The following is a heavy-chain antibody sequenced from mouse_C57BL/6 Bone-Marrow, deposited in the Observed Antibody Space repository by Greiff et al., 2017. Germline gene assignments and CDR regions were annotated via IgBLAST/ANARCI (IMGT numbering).Heavy chain of an antibody. Sequence: EVMLVESGEGLVKPGGSLKLSCAASGFTFSSYAMSWVRQTPEKRLEWVAYISSGGDYIYYADTVKGRFTISRDNARNTLYLQMSSLKSEDTAMXYGKRRGLWPHYYAMDYWGQGASVTGSS. D-gene: IGHD1-1*02. CDR2: ISSGGDYI. J-gene: IGHJ4*01. V-gene: IGHV5-9-1*02. CDR1: GFTFSSYA. CDR3: KRRGLWPHYYAMDY.